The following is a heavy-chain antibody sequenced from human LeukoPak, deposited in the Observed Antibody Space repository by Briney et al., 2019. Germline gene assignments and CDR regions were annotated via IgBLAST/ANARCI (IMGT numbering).Heavy chain of an antibody. D-gene: IGHD2-15*01. CDR1: GFTFTSYA. J-gene: IGHJ4*02. Sequence: GGSLRLSCAASGFTFTSYAMSWVRQAPGKGLEWVAVILYDGSNQYYADSVKGRFTISRDNSKNTLYLQMNSLRAEDTAVYYCAKDFCYRGGSCRYNDYWGQGTLVTVSS. CDR2: ILYDGSNQ. CDR3: AKDFCYRGGSCRYNDY. V-gene: IGHV3-30-3*01.